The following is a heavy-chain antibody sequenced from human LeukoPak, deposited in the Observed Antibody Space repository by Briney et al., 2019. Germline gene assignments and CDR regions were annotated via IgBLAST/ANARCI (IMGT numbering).Heavy chain of an antibody. D-gene: IGHD5-24*01. CDR1: GFTFSSYA. CDR3: SRDSYGYQPEFGFAV. CDR2: IAGKTHPGTT. Sequence: PGGSLRLSCAASGFTFSSYAMSWFRQAPGKGLQWVGFIAGKTHPGTTEYAASVKGRFSISRDDSKSVAYLEMNSLNTEDTAVYFCSRDSYGYQPEFGFAVWGPGTTVTVSS. J-gene: IGHJ6*02. V-gene: IGHV3-49*03.